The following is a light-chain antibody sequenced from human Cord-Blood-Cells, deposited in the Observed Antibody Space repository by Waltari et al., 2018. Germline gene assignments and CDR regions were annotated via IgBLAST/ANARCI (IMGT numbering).Light chain of an antibody. CDR2: DAS. V-gene: IGKV3-11*01. J-gene: IGKJ3*01. CDR1: QCVSSY. Sequence: EILLKQPQATLSLFPGERDTLSCRASQCVSSYLAWYQQKPGQAPRLLIYDASNRATGIPARFSGSGSGTDFTLTISSLEPEDFAVYYCHQRSNWPPFTFGPGTKVDIK. CDR3: HQRSNWPPFT.